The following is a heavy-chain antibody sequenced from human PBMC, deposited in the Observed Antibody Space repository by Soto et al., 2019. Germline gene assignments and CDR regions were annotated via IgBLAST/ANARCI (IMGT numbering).Heavy chain of an antibody. CDR1: GGTFSTYG. J-gene: IGHJ4*02. CDR2: IIPIFGTA. D-gene: IGHD1-26*01. Sequence: SVKVSCKASGGTFSTYGISWVRQAPGQGLEWMGGIIPIFGTANYAQRFQGRVTISADVSTTTAYMALSSLRSEDTAMYYCAIEVSGGNYKKSFVYWGQGTLVTVS. V-gene: IGHV1-69*13. CDR3: AIEVSGGNYKKSFVY.